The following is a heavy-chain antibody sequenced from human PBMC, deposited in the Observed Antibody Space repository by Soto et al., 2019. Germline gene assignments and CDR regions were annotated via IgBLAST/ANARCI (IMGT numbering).Heavy chain of an antibody. D-gene: IGHD2-15*01. Sequence: GGSLRLSCAASGFTFSSYAMHWVRQAPGKGLEWVAVISYDGSNKYYADSVKGRFTISRDNSKNTLYLQMNSLRAEDTAVYYCARAPWGXCSGGSCYSAYFQHWGQGTLVTVSS. CDR2: ISYDGSNK. CDR3: ARAPWGXCSGGSCYSAYFQH. J-gene: IGHJ1*01. CDR1: GFTFSSYA. V-gene: IGHV3-30-3*01.